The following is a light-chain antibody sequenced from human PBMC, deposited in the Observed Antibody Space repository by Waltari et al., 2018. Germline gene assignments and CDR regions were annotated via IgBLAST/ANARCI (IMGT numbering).Light chain of an antibody. CDR2: EVN. CDR3: CSYAGNCTVV. J-gene: IGLJ2*01. CDR1: SSDVGSYDL. V-gene: IGLV2-23*02. Sequence: QSALTQPASVSGSPGQSLTISCTGTSSDVGSYDLVSWYQQHPGKAPKLMIYEVNKRPSGVSHRFSGSRSGNTASLTISGLQAEDEADYHCCSYAGNCTVVFGGGTKLTVL.